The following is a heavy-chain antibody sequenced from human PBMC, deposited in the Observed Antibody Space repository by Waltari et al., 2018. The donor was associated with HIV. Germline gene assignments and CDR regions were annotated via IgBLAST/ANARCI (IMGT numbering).Heavy chain of an antibody. D-gene: IGHD3-22*01. CDR1: GFSFSDYP. J-gene: IGHJ4*02. Sequence: EGQLVESGGGLVQPGGSLRLSCEAPGFSFSDYPMSLVRQATGKGLEGVSVISGSGGSTYYADSVKGRFTISRDNSKNTLYMQMKSLRAEDTAVYYCAKRGSSSYYYVREGYFDYWGQGTLVTVSS. CDR3: AKRGSSSYYYVREGYFDY. V-gene: IGHV3-23*04. CDR2: ISGSGGST.